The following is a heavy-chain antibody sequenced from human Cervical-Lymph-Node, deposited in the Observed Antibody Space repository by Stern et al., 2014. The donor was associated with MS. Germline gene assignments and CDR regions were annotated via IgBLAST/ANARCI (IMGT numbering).Heavy chain of an antibody. V-gene: IGHV3-30*18. CDR3: AKDLGGTYYHYYYGMDV. CDR1: GFTFSSYG. J-gene: IGHJ6*02. D-gene: IGHD1-26*01. Sequence: VQLVESGGGVVQPGRSLRLSCAASGFTFSSYGMHWVRQAPGKGLEWVAVISYDASNKYYADSEKGRFTISRDSSQNTLYLQMNSLRAEDTAVYYCAKDLGGTYYHYYYGMDVWGQGTTVTVSS. CDR2: ISYDASNK.